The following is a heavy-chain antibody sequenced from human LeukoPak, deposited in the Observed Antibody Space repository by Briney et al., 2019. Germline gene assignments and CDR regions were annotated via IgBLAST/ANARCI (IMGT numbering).Heavy chain of an antibody. CDR2: IYPGDSDT. CDR1: GYSFSTYW. J-gene: IGHJ4*02. V-gene: IGHV5-51*01. Sequence: GESLKISCRASGYSFSTYWIGWVRQMPGKGLEWAGVIYPGDSDTRYSPSFQGQVTFSADKSTSTASLQLSSLKASDSAMYYCARGGYSGYEFDCWGQGTLVTVSS. CDR3: ARGGYSGYEFDC. D-gene: IGHD5-12*01.